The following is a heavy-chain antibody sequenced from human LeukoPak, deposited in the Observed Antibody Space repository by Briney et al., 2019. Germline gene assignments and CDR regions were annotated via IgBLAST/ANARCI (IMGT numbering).Heavy chain of an antibody. V-gene: IGHV1-46*01. CDR3: ARAPQLERRSPYNWFDP. J-gene: IGHJ5*02. CDR2: INPSGGST. CDR1: GYTFTSYY. Sequence: GASVKVSCKASGYTFTSYYMHWVRQAPGQGLEWMGIINPSGGSTSYAQKFQGRVTITRDTSASTAYMELSSLRSEDTAVYYCARAPQLERRSPYNWFDPWGQGTLVTVSS. D-gene: IGHD1-1*01.